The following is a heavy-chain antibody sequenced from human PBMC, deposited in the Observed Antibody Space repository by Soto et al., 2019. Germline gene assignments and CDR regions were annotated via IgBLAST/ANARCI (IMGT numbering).Heavy chain of an antibody. Sequence: PWWSLRLSCSASVFTFSSYSMNWFRQAPGKGLEWVSSISSSSSYIYYADSVKGRFTISRDNAKNPLYLQMNSLRAEDTAVYYCARVVVTTSAFDIWGQGTMVTVSS. CDR1: VFTFSSYS. CDR2: ISSSSSYI. V-gene: IGHV3-21*01. J-gene: IGHJ3*02. D-gene: IGHD1-1*01. CDR3: ARVVVTTSAFDI.